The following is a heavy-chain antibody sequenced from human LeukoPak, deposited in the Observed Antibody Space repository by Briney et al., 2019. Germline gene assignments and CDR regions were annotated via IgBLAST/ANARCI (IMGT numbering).Heavy chain of an antibody. J-gene: IGHJ4*02. V-gene: IGHV1-8*01. CDR2: MNPNGGNT. CDR3: ARLDILTGYDRDY. Sequence: ASVKVSCKASGYTFTSYDINWVRQATGQGLEWMGWMNPNGGNTGYAQKFQGRVTMTRNTSISTAYMELSSLRSEDTAVYYCARLDILTGYDRDYWGQGTLVTVSS. D-gene: IGHD3-9*01. CDR1: GYTFTSYD.